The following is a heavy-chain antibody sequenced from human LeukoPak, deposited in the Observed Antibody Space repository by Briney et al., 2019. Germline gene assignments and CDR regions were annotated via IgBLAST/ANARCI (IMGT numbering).Heavy chain of an antibody. V-gene: IGHV4-59*01. J-gene: IGHJ5*02. Sequence: SETLSLTCTVSGGSITSYYWTWIRRPPGKGLEWIGYIYFSGSTKYNPSLKSRVTISLDTSKNQCSLKLSSVTAADTAVYYCARVTYTPFLWFDPWGQGTLVTVSS. CDR2: IYFSGST. D-gene: IGHD2-2*02. CDR1: GGSITSYY. CDR3: ARVTYTPFLWFDP.